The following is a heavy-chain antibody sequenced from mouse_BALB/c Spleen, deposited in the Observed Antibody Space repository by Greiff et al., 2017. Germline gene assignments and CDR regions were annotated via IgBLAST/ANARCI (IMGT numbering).Heavy chain of an antibody. CDR3: ARDYGSSSFDY. V-gene: IGHV1-80*01. J-gene: IGHJ2*01. CDR1: GYAFSSYW. CDR2: IYPGDGDT. D-gene: IGHD1-1*01. Sequence: QVQLQQSGAELVRPGSSVKISCKASGYAFSSYWMNWVKQRPGQGLEWIGQIYPGDGDTNYNGKFKGKATLTADKSSSTAYMQLSSLTSEDSAVYFCARDYGSSSFDYWGQGTTHTVSS.